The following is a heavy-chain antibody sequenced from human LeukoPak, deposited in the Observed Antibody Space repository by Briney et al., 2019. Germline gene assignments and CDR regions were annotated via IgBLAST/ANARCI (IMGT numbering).Heavy chain of an antibody. Sequence: GRSLRLSCAASGFTFSSYSMNWVRQAPGKGLEWVSYISSSSSTIYYADSVKGRFTISRDNAKNSLYLQMNSLRAEDTAVYYCARDGGYPFWYFDLWGRGTLVTVSS. CDR1: GFTFSSYS. D-gene: IGHD3-16*01. CDR3: ARDGGYPFWYFDL. J-gene: IGHJ2*01. CDR2: ISSSSSTI. V-gene: IGHV3-48*01.